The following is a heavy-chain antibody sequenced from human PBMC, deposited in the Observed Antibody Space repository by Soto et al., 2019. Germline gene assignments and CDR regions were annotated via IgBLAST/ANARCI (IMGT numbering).Heavy chain of an antibody. Sequence: QVQLVESGGGLVQPGGSLRLSCVASGFTFSDYYMTWIRQSPGKGLEWVSYISSSSTNSINYADSVKGRFTISRDNAKNSLYLQMNSLRADDTAVYYCARSSATPNGWWGFGLDVWGQGTSVIVSS. V-gene: IGHV3-11*01. CDR3: ARSSATPNGWWGFGLDV. D-gene: IGHD2-15*01. CDR1: GFTFSDYY. CDR2: ISSSSTNSI. J-gene: IGHJ6*02.